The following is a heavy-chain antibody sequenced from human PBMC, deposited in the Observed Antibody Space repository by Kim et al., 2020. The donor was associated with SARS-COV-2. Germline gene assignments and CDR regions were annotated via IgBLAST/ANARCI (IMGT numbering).Heavy chain of an antibody. V-gene: IGHV3-7*01. CDR3: ARESGGWYLFNFDY. Sequence: GGSLRLSCAASGFTFSSYWMSWVRQAPGKGLEWVANIKQDGSEKYYVDSVKGRFTISRDNAKNSLYLQMNSLRAEDTAVYYCARESGGWYLFNFDYWGQGTLVTVSS. CDR1: GFTFSSYW. CDR2: IKQDGSEK. D-gene: IGHD6-19*01. J-gene: IGHJ4*02.